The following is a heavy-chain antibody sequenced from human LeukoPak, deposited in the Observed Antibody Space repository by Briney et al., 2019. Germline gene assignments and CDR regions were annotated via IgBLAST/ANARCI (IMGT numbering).Heavy chain of an antibody. D-gene: IGHD6-6*01. Sequence: ASVKVSCKASGYSFTGYYMHWVRQAPGQGLEWMGWINPNSGGTNYAQKFQGRVTMTRDTSISTAYMELSRLRSDDTAVYYCASTYSSSSHYMDVWGKGTTVTVSS. J-gene: IGHJ6*03. V-gene: IGHV1-2*02. CDR1: GYSFTGYY. CDR3: ASTYSSSSHYMDV. CDR2: INPNSGGT.